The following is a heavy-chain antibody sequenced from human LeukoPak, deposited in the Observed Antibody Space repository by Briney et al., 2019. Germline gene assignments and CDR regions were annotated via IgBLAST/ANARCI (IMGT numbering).Heavy chain of an antibody. J-gene: IGHJ6*02. Sequence: GRSLRLSCAASEFTFSTYAMHWVRQAPGKGLEWVAVISYDGSNKYYADSVKGRFTISRDNSKNTLYLQMNTLRPEDTAMYYCARDRVRMEQPRSPYPYYYYGMDVWGQGTTVTVSS. CDR2: ISYDGSNK. CDR1: EFTFSTYA. CDR3: ARDRVRMEQPRSPYPYYYYGMDV. D-gene: IGHD6-13*01. V-gene: IGHV3-30-3*01.